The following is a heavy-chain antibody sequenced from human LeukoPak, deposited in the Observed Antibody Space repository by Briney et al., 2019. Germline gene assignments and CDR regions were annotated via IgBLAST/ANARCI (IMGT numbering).Heavy chain of an antibody. CDR3: ARHIRAPYYYGSGSLDY. CDR1: GYSFTSYW. Sequence: GESLKISCKGSGYSFTSYWIGRVRQMPGKGLEWMGIIYPGDSDTRYSPSFQGQVTISADKSISTAYLQWSSLKASDTAMYYCARHIRAPYYYGSGSLDYWGQGTLVTVSS. V-gene: IGHV5-51*01. J-gene: IGHJ4*02. D-gene: IGHD3-10*01. CDR2: IYPGDSDT.